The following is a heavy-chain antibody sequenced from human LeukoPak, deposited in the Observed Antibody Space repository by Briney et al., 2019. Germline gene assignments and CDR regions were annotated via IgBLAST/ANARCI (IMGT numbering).Heavy chain of an antibody. CDR3: ARDREGVRDRYYYYYMDV. D-gene: IGHD1-26*01. CDR2: IIAYNGNT. CDR1: GYNFNNYG. Sequence: ASVKVSCKASGYNFNNYGISWVRQAPGQGLQWMGWIIAYNGNTNYAQNFQGRVTMTTDTSTNTAYMELRSLRSDDTAVYYCARDREGVRDRYYYYYMDVWGTGTTVTVSS. V-gene: IGHV1-18*01. J-gene: IGHJ6*03.